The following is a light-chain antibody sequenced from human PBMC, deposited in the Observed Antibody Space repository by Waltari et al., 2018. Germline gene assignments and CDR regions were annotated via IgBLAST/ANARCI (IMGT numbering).Light chain of an antibody. V-gene: IGLV2-23*02. CDR2: AIS. CDR3: CSFAGYGIYV. CDR1: NSNVDILHL. J-gene: IGLJ1*01. Sequence: QSALTQPASVSGSPGQSITISCTAVNSNVDILHLVSWYQHHPGRNPRLLIYAISQRPSGIAIRFSVSKSGTTASLPISGLQPEDEADYFCCSFAGYGIYVFGSGTQVSVL.